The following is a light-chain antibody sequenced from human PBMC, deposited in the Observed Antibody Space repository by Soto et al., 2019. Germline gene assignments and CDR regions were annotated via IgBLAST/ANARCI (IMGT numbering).Light chain of an antibody. CDR1: QTVRNN. J-gene: IGKJ2*01. V-gene: IGKV1-39*01. CDR3: QQTFSRPYT. CDR2: AAS. Sequence: DIQMTQSPSSLSASVGDRVTITCRASQTVRNNFNWYQQKPGKAPELLIYAASTLEPGVPSRFRGSGSGTDFTLTVSSLQPEDFATYHCQQTFSRPYTFGQGTKLQIK.